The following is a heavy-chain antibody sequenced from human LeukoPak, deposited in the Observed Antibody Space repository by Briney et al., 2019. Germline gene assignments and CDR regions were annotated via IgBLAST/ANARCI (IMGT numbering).Heavy chain of an antibody. Sequence: GGSLRLSCTTSGFAFDVFAMSWVRQPAGKGLEWVGFIRRRAYGGAAEYAASVKGRFIISRDDSKGIAYLQMNSLKTEDTAVYYCSRNGLVDFDYWGQGSRVIVSP. V-gene: IGHV3-49*04. CDR2: IRRRAYGGAA. J-gene: IGHJ4*02. CDR1: GFAFDVFA. CDR3: SRNGLVDFDY.